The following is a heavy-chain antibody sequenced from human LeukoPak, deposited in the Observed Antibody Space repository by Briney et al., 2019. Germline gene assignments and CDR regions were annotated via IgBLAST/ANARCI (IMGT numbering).Heavy chain of an antibody. V-gene: IGHV4-59*01. Sequence: SETLSLTCTVSGGSISSYYWSWIRQPPGKGLEWIGYIYYSGSTNYNPSLKSRVTISVDTSKNQFSLKLSSVTAADTAVCYCARDDLTGYYKSWGQGTLVTVSS. J-gene: IGHJ5*02. CDR2: IYYSGST. D-gene: IGHD3-9*01. CDR1: GGSISSYY. CDR3: ARDDLTGYYKS.